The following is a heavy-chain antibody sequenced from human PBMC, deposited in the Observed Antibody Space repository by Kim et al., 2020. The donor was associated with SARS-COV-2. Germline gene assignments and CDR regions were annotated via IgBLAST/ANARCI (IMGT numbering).Heavy chain of an antibody. V-gene: IGHV1-24*01. CDR1: GYTLTELS. CDR2: FDPEDGET. J-gene: IGHJ6*02. CDR3: ATDLDGYIPYYYGMDV. D-gene: IGHD5-12*01. Sequence: ASVKVSCKVSGYTLTELSMHWVRQAPGKGLEWMGGFDPEDGETIYAQKFQGRVTMTEDTSTDTAYMELSSLRSEDTAVYYCATDLDGYIPYYYGMDVWGQGTTVTVSS.